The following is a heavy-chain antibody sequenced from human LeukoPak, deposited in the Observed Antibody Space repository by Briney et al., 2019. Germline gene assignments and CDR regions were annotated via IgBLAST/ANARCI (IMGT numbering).Heavy chain of an antibody. CDR2: ISSSGSTI. D-gene: IGHD3-3*01. V-gene: IGHV3-11*04. CDR3: ARVVAAVTSFGHFDY. J-gene: IGHJ4*02. CDR1: GFTFSDYY. Sequence: GRTLRLFCEASGFTFSDYYMRWMSQAPGKGLEGVSYISSSGSTIYYADSVKGRFTIFRDNAKNSLYLQMNSLRAEDTAVYYCARVVAAVTSFGHFDYWGQGTLVTVSS.